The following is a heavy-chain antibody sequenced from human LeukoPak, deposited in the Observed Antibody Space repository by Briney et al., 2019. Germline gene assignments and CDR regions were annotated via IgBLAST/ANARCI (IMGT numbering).Heavy chain of an antibody. CDR3: AKGRIQLLDY. V-gene: IGHV3-23*01. CDR1: GFTFSSFG. J-gene: IGHJ4*02. Sequence: GGSLRLSCAASGFTFSSFGMSWVRQAPGKGLEWVSAISASGGSTYYADSVKGRFTISRDNSKNTLYLQMNSLRVEDTAVYYCAKGRIQLLDYWGQGTLVTVSS. D-gene: IGHD1-1*01. CDR2: ISASGGST.